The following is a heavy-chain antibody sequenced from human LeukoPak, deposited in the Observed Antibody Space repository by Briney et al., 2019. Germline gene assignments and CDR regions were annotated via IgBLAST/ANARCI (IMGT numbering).Heavy chain of an antibody. CDR2: IYYSGST. D-gene: IGHD6-19*01. Sequence: PSQTLSLTCTVSDGSISSGGYYWSWIRQHPGKGLEWIGYIYYSGSTYYNPSLKSRVTISVDTSKNQFSLKLSSVTAADTAVYYCARPESRSGWYTSDYWGQGTLVTVSS. CDR1: DGSISSGGYY. V-gene: IGHV4-31*03. J-gene: IGHJ4*02. CDR3: ARPESRSGWYTSDY.